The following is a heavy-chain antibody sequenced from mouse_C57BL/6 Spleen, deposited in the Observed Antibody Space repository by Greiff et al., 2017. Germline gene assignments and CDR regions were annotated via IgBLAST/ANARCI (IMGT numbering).Heavy chain of an antibody. V-gene: IGHV1-69*01. Sequence: QVQLQQPGAELVMPGASVKLSCKASGYTFTSYWMHWVKQRPGQGLEWIGEIDPSDSYTNYNQKFKGKSTLTVDKSSSTAYMQLSSLTSEDSAGYYCARGYYGSTPVWGTGTTVTVSS. CDR1: GYTFTSYW. D-gene: IGHD1-1*01. CDR2: IDPSDSYT. J-gene: IGHJ1*03. CDR3: ARGYYGSTPV.